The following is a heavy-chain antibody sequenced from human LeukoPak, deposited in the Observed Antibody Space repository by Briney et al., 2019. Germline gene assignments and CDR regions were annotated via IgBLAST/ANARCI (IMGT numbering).Heavy chain of an antibody. D-gene: IGHD3-16*01. J-gene: IGHJ6*03. V-gene: IGHV3-23*01. CDR1: GFTFSNYA. CDR3: AKAFRGLREYYYYMDV. CDR2: ISDSAVTT. Sequence: HPGGSLRLSCAASGFTFSNYAMSWVRQAPGKGLEWVSAISDSAVTTYYGDSEKGRFTISRDNSKNTLYLQMNILRAEDTVVYYCAKAFRGLREYYYYMDVWGKGTTVTVSS.